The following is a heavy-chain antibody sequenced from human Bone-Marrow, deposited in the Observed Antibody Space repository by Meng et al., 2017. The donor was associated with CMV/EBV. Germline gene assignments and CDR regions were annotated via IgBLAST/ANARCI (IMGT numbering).Heavy chain of an antibody. J-gene: IGHJ4*02. CDR2: ISYDGSNK. CDR3: TRLGYCSSTSCSCRY. Sequence: GESLKISCAASGFTFSSYAMHWVRQAPGKGLEWVAVISYDGSNKYYADSVKGRFTISRDNSKNTLYLQMNSLKTEDTAVYYCTRLGYCSSTSCSCRYWGQGTLVTVSS. CDR1: GFTFSSYA. D-gene: IGHD2-2*01. V-gene: IGHV3-30*04.